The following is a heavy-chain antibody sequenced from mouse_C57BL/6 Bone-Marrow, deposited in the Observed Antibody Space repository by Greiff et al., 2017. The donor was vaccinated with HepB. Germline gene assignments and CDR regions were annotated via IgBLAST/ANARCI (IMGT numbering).Heavy chain of an antibody. D-gene: IGHD2-4*01. V-gene: IGHV1-26*01. CDR1: GYTFTDYY. CDR2: INPNNGGT. CDR3: APFYDYEGEGDAMDY. J-gene: IGHJ4*01. Sequence: EVQLQQSGPELVKPGASVKISCKASGYTFTDYYMNWVKQSHGKSLEWIGDINPNNGGTSYNQKFKGKATLTVDKSSSTAYMELRSLTSEDSAVYYCAPFYDYEGEGDAMDYWGQGTSVTVSS.